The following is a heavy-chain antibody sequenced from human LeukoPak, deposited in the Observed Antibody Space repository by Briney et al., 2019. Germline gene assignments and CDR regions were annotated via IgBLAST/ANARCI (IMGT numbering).Heavy chain of an antibody. CDR1: GGSFSGYY. CDR3: ARGLARLVTDWGSYDY. CDR2: INHSGST. V-gene: IGHV4-34*01. Sequence: PSETLSLTCAVYGGSFSGYYWSWIRQPPGKGLEWIGEINHSGSTNYNPSLKSRVTISVDTSKNQFSLKLSSVTAADTAVYYCARGLARLVTDWGSYDYWGRGTLVTVSS. D-gene: IGHD3-16*01. J-gene: IGHJ4*02.